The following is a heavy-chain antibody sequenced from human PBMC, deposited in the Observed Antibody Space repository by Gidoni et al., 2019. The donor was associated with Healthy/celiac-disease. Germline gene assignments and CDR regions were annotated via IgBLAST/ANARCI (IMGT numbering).Heavy chain of an antibody. V-gene: IGHV3-30*18. D-gene: IGHD3-22*01. CDR2: ISYDGSNK. J-gene: IGHJ4*02. CDR3: AKHPGDYYDSSGREDLDY. CDR1: GFTFSSYG. Sequence: QVQLVESGGGVVQPGRSLRLSCAASGFTFSSYGMHWVRQAPGKGLEWVAVISYDGSNKYYADSVKGRFTISRDNSKNTLYLQMNSLRAEDTAVYYCAKHPGDYYDSSGREDLDYWGQGTLVTVSS.